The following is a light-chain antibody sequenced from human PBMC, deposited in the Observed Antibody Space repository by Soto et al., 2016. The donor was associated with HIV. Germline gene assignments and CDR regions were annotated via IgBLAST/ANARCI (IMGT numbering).Light chain of an antibody. Sequence: SYELTQPPSVSVSPGQTASITCSGDKLGDKYARWYQQKPGQSPVLVIYQDTKRPSGIPERFSGSNSGNTATLTISGTQAMDEADYYCQAWDSSIRVVFGGGTKLTVL. CDR2: QDT. CDR1: KLGDKY. J-gene: IGLJ2*01. CDR3: QAWDSSIRVV. V-gene: IGLV3-1*01.